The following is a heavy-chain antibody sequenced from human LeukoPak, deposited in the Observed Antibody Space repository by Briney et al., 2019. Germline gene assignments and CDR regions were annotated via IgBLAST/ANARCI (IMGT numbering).Heavy chain of an antibody. CDR1: GFTLSSFW. V-gene: IGHV3-30*18. J-gene: IGHJ6*02. D-gene: IGHD1-26*01. CDR3: AKIQTGRGSYSRYYQYGMDV. Sequence: GGSLRLSCAASGFTLSSFWMSWVRQAPGKGPEWVAVISYDGSNKYFVDSVKGRFTISRDNSKDTLYLQMNSLRAEDTAVYYCAKIQTGRGSYSRYYQYGMDVWGQGTTVTVSS. CDR2: ISYDGSNK.